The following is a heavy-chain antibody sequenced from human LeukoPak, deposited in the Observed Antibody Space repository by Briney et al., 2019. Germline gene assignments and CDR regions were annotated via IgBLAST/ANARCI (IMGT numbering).Heavy chain of an antibody. CDR3: ARRFFVGGFDY. J-gene: IGHJ4*02. CDR1: GGSISSSSYY. CDR2: IYYSGST. D-gene: IGHD1-26*01. Sequence: PSETLSLTCTVSGGSISSSSYYWGWIRQPPGKGLEWIGSIYYSGSTYYNPSLKSRVTISVDTSKNQFSLKPSSVTAADTAVYYCARRFFVGGFDYWGQGTLVTVSS. V-gene: IGHV4-39*01.